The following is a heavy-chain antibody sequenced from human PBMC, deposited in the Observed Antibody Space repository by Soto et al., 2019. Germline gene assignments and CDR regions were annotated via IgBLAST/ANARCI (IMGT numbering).Heavy chain of an antibody. CDR3: ARDREYCSGDNCYETGAAY. V-gene: IGHV3-48*01. D-gene: IGHD2-15*01. J-gene: IGHJ4*02. Sequence: EVQLVESGGGLVQPGGSLRLSCVASGFSFSSYTMNWFRQAPGKGPEWVSDISRNASTISYADSVRGRFTISRDNAKTSLYLQMNSLRAEDTAVYYCARDREYCSGDNCYETGAAYWGQGALVTVSS. CDR2: ISRNASTI. CDR1: GFSFSSYT.